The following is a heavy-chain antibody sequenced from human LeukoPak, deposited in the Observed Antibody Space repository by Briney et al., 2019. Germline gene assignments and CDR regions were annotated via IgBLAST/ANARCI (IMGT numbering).Heavy chain of an antibody. Sequence: GGSLRLSCAASGFTFSNYDMGWVSHAPESGVEWVSSISDSGGSTYYADSVKGRFTISRDNSKNTLYLQLTNLRAADTAVYYCAKDLSRAGAADWFDPWDQGSLVTVSS. CDR2: ISDSGGST. J-gene: IGHJ5*02. CDR3: AKDLSRAGAADWFDP. V-gene: IGHV3-23*01. CDR1: GFTFSNYD. D-gene: IGHD6-19*01.